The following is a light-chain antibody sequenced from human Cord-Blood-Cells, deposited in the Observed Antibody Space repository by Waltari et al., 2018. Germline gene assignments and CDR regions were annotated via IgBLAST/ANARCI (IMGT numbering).Light chain of an antibody. J-gene: IGLJ3*02. CDR3: QVVDSSSDQWV. Sequence: SYVLTQPPSVSVAPGKTARITCGGNNIGSKSVHWYQQKPGQAPVLVIYYDSDRPSGIPERFSGSNSGNTATLTISRVEAGDEADYYCQVVDSSSDQWVFGGGTQLTVL. CDR2: YDS. V-gene: IGLV3-21*04. CDR1: NIGSKS.